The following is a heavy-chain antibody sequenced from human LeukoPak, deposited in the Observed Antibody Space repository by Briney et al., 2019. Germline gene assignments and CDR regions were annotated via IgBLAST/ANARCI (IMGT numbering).Heavy chain of an antibody. J-gene: IGHJ6*02. CDR2: ISWDGGST. D-gene: IGHD1-1*01. CDR1: GFTFDDYT. V-gene: IGHV3-43*01. CDR3: AKDPDRTGYYGMDV. Sequence: GGSLRLSCAASGFTFDDYTMPWVRQAPGKGLEWVSLISWDGGSTYYADSVKGRFTISRDNSKNSLYLQMNSLRTEDTALYYCAKDPDRTGYYGMDVWGQGTTVTVSS.